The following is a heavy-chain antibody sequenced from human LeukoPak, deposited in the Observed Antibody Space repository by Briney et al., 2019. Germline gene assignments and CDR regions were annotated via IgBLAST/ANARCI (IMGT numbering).Heavy chain of an antibody. CDR3: ARDLSRYFDWLVRVNDGDAFDI. D-gene: IGHD3-9*01. Sequence: ASVKVSCKASGYTFTSYGISWVRQAPGQGLEWMGWNSAYNGNTKYAQKLQGRVTMTTDTSTSTAYMELRSLRSDDTAVYYCARDLSRYFDWLVRVNDGDAFDIWGQGTMVTVSS. CDR2: NSAYNGNT. J-gene: IGHJ3*02. CDR1: GYTFTSYG. V-gene: IGHV1-18*01.